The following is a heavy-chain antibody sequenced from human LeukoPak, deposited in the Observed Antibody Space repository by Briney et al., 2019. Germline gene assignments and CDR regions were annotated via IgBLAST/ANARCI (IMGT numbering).Heavy chain of an antibody. V-gene: IGHV1-2*06. CDR3: ARVGAAAGFDP. D-gene: IGHD6-13*01. J-gene: IGHJ5*02. CDR2: INPNTGVK. CDR1: GYTFTANY. Sequence: GASVKVSCKASGYTFTANYIHWVRQAPGQGLEWMGRINPNTGVKNYAEKFQGRVTMTRDTSINTAYMELSRLTSDDTAVCHCARVGAAAGFDPWGQGTLVTVSS.